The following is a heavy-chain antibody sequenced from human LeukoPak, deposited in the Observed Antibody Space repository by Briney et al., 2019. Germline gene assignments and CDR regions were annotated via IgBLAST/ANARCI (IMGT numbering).Heavy chain of an antibody. V-gene: IGHV3-21*01. CDR2: ISSSSSYI. Sequence: GGSLRLSCAASGFTFSSYSMNWVRQAPGKGLEWVSSISSSSSYIYYADSVKGRFTISRDNAKNSLYLQMNSLRAEDTAVYYCARAVYYYDSSGYSDYWGQGTLVTVSS. J-gene: IGHJ4*02. CDR1: GFTFSSYS. D-gene: IGHD3-22*01. CDR3: ARAVYYYDSSGYSDY.